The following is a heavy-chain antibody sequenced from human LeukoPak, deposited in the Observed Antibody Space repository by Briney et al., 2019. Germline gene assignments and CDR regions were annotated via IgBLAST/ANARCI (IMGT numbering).Heavy chain of an antibody. J-gene: IGHJ2*01. Sequence: PSETLSLTCTVSGGSISNYYWSWIRQPPGKGLEWIGYMFYGGSTNYNPSLKSRVTISIDTSKNQFSLKLSSVTAADTAVYYCARADYGGNTWYFDLWGRGTLVTVSS. V-gene: IGHV4-59*01. CDR3: ARADYGGNTWYFDL. CDR2: MFYGGST. D-gene: IGHD4-23*01. CDR1: GGSISNYY.